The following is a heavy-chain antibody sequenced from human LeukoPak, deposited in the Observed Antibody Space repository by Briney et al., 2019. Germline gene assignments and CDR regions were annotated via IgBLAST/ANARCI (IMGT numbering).Heavy chain of an antibody. CDR1: GFTFSSYA. J-gene: IGHJ4*02. CDR3: ARGAYTLLYCGGDCYLVDY. Sequence: GGSLRLSCAASGFTFSSYAMHWVRQAPGKGLEWVAVISYDGSNKYYADSVKGRFTISRDNSKNTLYLQMNSLRAEDTAVYYCARGAYTLLYCGGDCYLVDYWGQGTLVTVSS. D-gene: IGHD2-21*02. V-gene: IGHV3-30*04. CDR2: ISYDGSNK.